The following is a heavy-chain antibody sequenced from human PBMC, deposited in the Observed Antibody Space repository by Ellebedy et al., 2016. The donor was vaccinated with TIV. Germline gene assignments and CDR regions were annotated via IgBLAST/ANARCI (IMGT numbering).Heavy chain of an antibody. D-gene: IGHD6-13*01. CDR1: GFSVSPHY. CDR2: VLSNGGT. V-gene: IGHV3-53*01. Sequence: PGGSLRLSCAVSGFSVSPHYMTWVRQAPGKGLEWVSLVLSNGGTYYADSVKGRFALSRDISQNKIFLQMNSLRAEDAAVYYCARGLSRGGYTTSWYSFYGLDVWGQGTTVTVSS. J-gene: IGHJ6*02. CDR3: ARGLSRGGYTTSWYSFYGLDV.